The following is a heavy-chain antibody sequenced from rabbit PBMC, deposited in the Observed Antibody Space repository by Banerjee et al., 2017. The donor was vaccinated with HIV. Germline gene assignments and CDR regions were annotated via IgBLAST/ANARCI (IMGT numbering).Heavy chain of an antibody. CDR1: GFSFSNNYV. V-gene: IGHV1S45*01. CDR3: ARDLAGVIGWNFNL. J-gene: IGHJ4*01. CDR2: IYTGSSASI. Sequence: QEQLVESGGGLVKPEGSLTLTCTASGFSFSNNYVMCWVRQAPGKGLEWIGCIYTGSSASIYYASWAKGPFTISKTSSTTVTLQMTSLTAADTATYFCARDLAGVIGWNFNLWGPGTLVTVS. D-gene: IGHD4-1*01.